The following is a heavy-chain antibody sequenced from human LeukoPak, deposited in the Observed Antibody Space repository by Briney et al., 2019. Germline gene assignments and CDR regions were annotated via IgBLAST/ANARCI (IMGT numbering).Heavy chain of an antibody. Sequence: SETLSLTCAVYGGSFRGYYWSWIRQPPGKGLEWIGEINHSGSTNYNPSLKSRVTISVDTSKNQFSLRLNSVTAADTAVYYCARHKGNSYGPWDDWGQGTLVTVSS. CDR1: GGSFRGYY. CDR3: ARHKGNSYGPWDD. J-gene: IGHJ4*02. CDR2: INHSGST. D-gene: IGHD3-10*01. V-gene: IGHV4-34*01.